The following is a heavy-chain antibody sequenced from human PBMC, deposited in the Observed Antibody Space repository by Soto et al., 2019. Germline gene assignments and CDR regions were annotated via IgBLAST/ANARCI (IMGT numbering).Heavy chain of an antibody. CDR2: TSHDGTKK. V-gene: IGHV3-30*03. D-gene: IGHD6-13*01. CDR1: GFTFSSYG. CDR3: ASGKRATADTGEENDFDY. Sequence: PGGSLRLSCVASGFTFSSYGVHWVRQAPGEGLEWVAATSHDGTKKYYADSVKGRFTISRDNSKNTLFLQLNSLRAEDTAIYYCASGKRATADTGEENDFDYWGQGTLVTVSS. J-gene: IGHJ4*02.